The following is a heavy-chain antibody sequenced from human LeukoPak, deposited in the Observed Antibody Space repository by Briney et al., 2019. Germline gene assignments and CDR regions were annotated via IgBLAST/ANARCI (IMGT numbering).Heavy chain of an antibody. V-gene: IGHV4-38-2*02. J-gene: IGHJ3*02. Sequence: SETLSLTCTVSGYSISSGYYWGWIRQPPGKGLEWIGSIYHSGSTYYNPSPKSRVTISVDTSKNQFSLKLSSVTAADTAVYYCARVLGYSGSSRRAFDIWGQGTMVTVSS. D-gene: IGHD1-26*01. CDR1: GYSISSGYY. CDR2: IYHSGST. CDR3: ARVLGYSGSSRRAFDI.